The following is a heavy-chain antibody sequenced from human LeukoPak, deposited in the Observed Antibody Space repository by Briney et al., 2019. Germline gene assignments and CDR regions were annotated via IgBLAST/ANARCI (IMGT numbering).Heavy chain of an antibody. CDR3: ARVTYYDILTGYYGQADYYYYMDV. D-gene: IGHD3-9*01. J-gene: IGHJ6*03. V-gene: IGHV4-61*02. CDR1: GYSISSGYY. CDR2: IYTSGST. Sequence: SETLSLTCTVSGYSISSGYYWGWIRQPAGKGLEWIGRIYTSGSTNYNPSLKSRVTISVDTSKNQFSLKLSSVTAADTAVYYCARVTYYDILTGYYGQADYYYYMDVWGKGTTVTISS.